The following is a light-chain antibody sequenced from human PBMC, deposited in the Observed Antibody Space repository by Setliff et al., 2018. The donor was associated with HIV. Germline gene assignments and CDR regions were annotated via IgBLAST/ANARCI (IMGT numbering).Light chain of an antibody. V-gene: IGLV2-11*01. J-gene: IGLJ2*01. CDR2: DVT. Sequence: ALTQPRSVSGSPGQSVSISCTGTSRDVGGYNSVSWYQQHPGKAPKLIIYDVTKRPSGVPDRFSGSKSGNTASLTVSGLQVDDEADYYCCSYAGFNTLVFGGGTK. CDR1: SRDVGGYNS. CDR3: CSYAGFNTLV.